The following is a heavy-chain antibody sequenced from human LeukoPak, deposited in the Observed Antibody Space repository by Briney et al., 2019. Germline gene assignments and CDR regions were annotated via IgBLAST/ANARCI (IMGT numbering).Heavy chain of an antibody. CDR3: ARSGIRGAPRLGY. CDR2: IYHSGST. CDR1: GGSISSSSYY. V-gene: IGHV4-39*07. Sequence: SETLSLTCTVSGGSISSSSYYWGWIRQPPGKGLEWIGNIYHSGSTYYNPSLKSRVTISVDTSKNQFSLKLSSVTAADTAVYYCARSGIRGAPRLGYWGQGTLVTVSS. D-gene: IGHD3-10*01. J-gene: IGHJ4*02.